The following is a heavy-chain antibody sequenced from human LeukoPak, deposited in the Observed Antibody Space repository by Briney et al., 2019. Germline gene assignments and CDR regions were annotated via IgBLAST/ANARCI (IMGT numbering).Heavy chain of an antibody. V-gene: IGHV4-4*07. D-gene: IGHD6-19*01. Sequence: KPSETLSLTCTVSGGSISSYYWSWIRQPAGRGLGWIGRIQTSGSTNYNPSLKSRVTMSVDTSKNKFSLKVNSVTAADTAVYYCARVGSGWSFDYWGQGTLVTVSS. CDR2: IQTSGST. CDR3: ARVGSGWSFDY. CDR1: GGSISSYY. J-gene: IGHJ4*02.